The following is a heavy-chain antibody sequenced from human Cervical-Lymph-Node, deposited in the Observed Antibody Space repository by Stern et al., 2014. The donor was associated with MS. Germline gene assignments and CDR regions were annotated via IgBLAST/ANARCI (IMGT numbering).Heavy chain of an antibody. V-gene: IGHV1-69*01. CDR1: GGTFSKFP. D-gene: IGHD6-13*01. CDR2: IFPVFGTP. Sequence: VQLVESGAEVTKPGSSGKVSCKASGGTFSKFPSSWVRQAPGQGLEWMGGIFPVFGTPTYAQEFRGRVTITADVSTRTVYMELSSLRSDDTAVYYCALSSETSDRWYSLGYDLGGQGTLVTVSS. CDR3: ALSSETSDRWYSLGYDL. J-gene: IGHJ5*02.